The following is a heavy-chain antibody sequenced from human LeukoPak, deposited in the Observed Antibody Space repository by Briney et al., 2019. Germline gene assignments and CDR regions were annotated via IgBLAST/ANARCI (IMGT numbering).Heavy chain of an antibody. V-gene: IGHV3-30-3*01. CDR3: ARDRDGLGYDSWLDGMDV. CDR2: ISYDGSNK. J-gene: IGHJ6*02. Sequence: GGSLRLSCAASGFTFSSYAMHWVRQAPGKGLEWVAVISYDGSNKYYADSVKGRFTISRDNSKNTLYLQMNSLRAEGTAVYYCARDRDGLGYDSWLDGMDVWGQGTTVTVSS. CDR1: GFTFSSYA. D-gene: IGHD5-12*01.